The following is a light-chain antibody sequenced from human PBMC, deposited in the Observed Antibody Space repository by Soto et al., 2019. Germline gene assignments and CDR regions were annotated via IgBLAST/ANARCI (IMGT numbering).Light chain of an antibody. J-gene: IGLJ2*01. CDR1: SSNIGSHT. CDR3: ATWDDSLDGVV. CDR2: SNT. Sequence: QSVLTQPPSASGTPGQTIDISCSGGSSNIGSHTVNWYQQLPGTAPRLLIYSNTQRPSGVPDRFSGSKSGTSASLAITGLQSDSEGDYYCATWDDSLDGVVFGGGTKVTVL. V-gene: IGLV1-44*01.